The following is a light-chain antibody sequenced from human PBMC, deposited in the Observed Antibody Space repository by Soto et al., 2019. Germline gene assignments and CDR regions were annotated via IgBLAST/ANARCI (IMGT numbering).Light chain of an antibody. CDR2: GAS. CDR1: QSVSSD. CDR3: QQYKNWPWT. J-gene: IGKJ1*01. V-gene: IGKV3-15*01. Sequence: EIVLTQSPGTLSLSPGERATLSCRASQSVSSDLAWYQQSPGQAPRLLIYGASSRATGIPARFSGSGFGTEFTLTISSLQSEDFAVYFCQQYKNWPWTFGQGTKVHIK.